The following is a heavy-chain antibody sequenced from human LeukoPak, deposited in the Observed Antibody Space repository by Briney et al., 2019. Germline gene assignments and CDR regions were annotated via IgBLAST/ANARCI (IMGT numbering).Heavy chain of an antibody. J-gene: IGHJ6*02. V-gene: IGHV1-69*04. D-gene: IGHD4-23*01. Sequence: SVKVSCKASGGTFSSYAISWVRQAPGQGLEWMGRIIPIFGIANYAQKFQGRVTITADKSTSTAYMELSSLRSEDTAVYYCARVDLSTVATGTSGMDVWGQGTTVTVSS. CDR3: ARVDLSTVATGTSGMDV. CDR2: IIPIFGIA. CDR1: GGTFSSYA.